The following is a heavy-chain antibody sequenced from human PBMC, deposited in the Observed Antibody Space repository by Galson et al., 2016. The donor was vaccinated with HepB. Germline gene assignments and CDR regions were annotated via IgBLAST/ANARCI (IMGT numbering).Heavy chain of an antibody. Sequence: SLRLSCAASGFTFDDYGMSWVRQAPGKGLEWVAGINWNGGTTAHIDSVKGRFTISRDNSKNTLYLQMSSLRAEDTAVYYCVKDRGVLPYGTDVWGQGTTVTVSS. CDR3: VKDRGVLPYGTDV. CDR2: INWNGGTT. D-gene: IGHD3-10*01. J-gene: IGHJ6*02. CDR1: GFTFDDYG. V-gene: IGHV3-20*04.